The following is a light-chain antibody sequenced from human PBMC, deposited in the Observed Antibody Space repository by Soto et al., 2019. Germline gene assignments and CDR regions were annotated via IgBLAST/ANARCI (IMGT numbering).Light chain of an antibody. CDR2: DAS. V-gene: IGKV1-5*01. CDR1: QSISRW. CDR3: QQYNGYSSWT. J-gene: IGKJ1*01. Sequence: DIQMTQSPSTLSASVGDRVTITCRASQSISRWLAWYQQKPGKAPKVLIFDASILASGVPSRFSGSGSGTAFTLTIGSLQPDDFATYSCQQYNGYSSWTFGQGTKVEIK.